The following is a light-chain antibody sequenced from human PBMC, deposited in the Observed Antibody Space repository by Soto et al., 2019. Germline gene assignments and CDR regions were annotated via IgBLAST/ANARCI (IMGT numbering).Light chain of an antibody. CDR1: QRISTY. J-gene: IGKJ1*01. CDR3: QQCYSSPRT. Sequence: DIQMTQSPSTLSAGVGDRVTITCRASQRISTYLTWYQQKPGKAPTLLTYAASSLQSGVPSRFSGGGCGTDFTLTINTLQPEDFATYFCQQCYSSPRTFGQGTKFEIK. V-gene: IGKV1-39*01. CDR2: AAS.